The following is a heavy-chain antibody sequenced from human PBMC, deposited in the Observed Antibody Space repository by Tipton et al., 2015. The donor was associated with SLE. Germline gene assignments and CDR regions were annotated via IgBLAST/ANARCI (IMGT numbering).Heavy chain of an antibody. CDR1: GGSFSSYY. CDR3: ARRGYSSGWPDAFDI. CDR2: IYTSGST. V-gene: IGHV4-4*09. J-gene: IGHJ3*02. D-gene: IGHD6-19*01. Sequence: TLSLTCAVYGGSFSSYYWSWIRQPPGKGLEWIGYIYTSGSTNYNPSLKSRVTISVDTSKNQFSLKLSSVTAADTAVYYCARRGYSSGWPDAFDIWGQGTMVTVSS.